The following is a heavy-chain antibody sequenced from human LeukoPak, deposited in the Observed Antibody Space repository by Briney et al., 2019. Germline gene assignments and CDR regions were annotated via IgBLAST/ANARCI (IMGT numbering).Heavy chain of an antibody. Sequence: RGSLRLSCAASGFTFSSYDMHWVRQATGKGLEWVSAIGTAGDPYYADSVKGRFTISRDNSKNTLYLQMNSLRPEDTAVFYCAKPPGYSSGWPSDAFDIWGQGTMVTVSS. J-gene: IGHJ3*02. CDR1: GFTFSSYD. CDR2: IGTAGDP. V-gene: IGHV3-13*05. CDR3: AKPPGYSSGWPSDAFDI. D-gene: IGHD6-19*01.